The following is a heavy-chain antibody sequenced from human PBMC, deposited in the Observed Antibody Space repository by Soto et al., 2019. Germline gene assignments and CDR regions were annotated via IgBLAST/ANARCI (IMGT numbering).Heavy chain of an antibody. J-gene: IGHJ4*02. CDR2: INPNSGGT. Sequence: ASVKFSCKASGYTFTGYYMHLVRQAPGQGLEWMGWINPNSGGTNYAQKFQGRVTMTRDTSISTAYMELSRLRSDDTAVYYCARRKGYYGSGSTQYFDYWGQGTLVTVSS. CDR1: GYTFTGYY. D-gene: IGHD3-10*01. V-gene: IGHV1-2*02. CDR3: ARRKGYYGSGSTQYFDY.